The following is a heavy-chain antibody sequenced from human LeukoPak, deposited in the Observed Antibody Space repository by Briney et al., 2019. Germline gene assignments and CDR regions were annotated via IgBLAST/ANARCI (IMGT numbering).Heavy chain of an antibody. J-gene: IGHJ4*02. CDR1: GFTFSNYG. CDR2: ISHDGSNN. Sequence: PGGSLRLSCAASGFTFSNYGMHWVRQAPGKGLEWVVVISHDGSNNNYADSVEGRFTFSRDNSKNTLYLQMNSLRPEDTAVYYCAKVRVGTAHFDYWGQGTLVTVSS. CDR3: AKVRVGTAHFDY. D-gene: IGHD2-15*01. V-gene: IGHV3-30*18.